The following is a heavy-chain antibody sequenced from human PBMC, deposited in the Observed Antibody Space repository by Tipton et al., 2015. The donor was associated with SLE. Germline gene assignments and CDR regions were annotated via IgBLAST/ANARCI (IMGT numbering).Heavy chain of an antibody. Sequence: LRLSCAVYGGSFSGYYWSWIRQPPGKGLEWIGYIYYSGSTNYNPSLKSRVTISVDTSKNQFSLKLSSVTAADTAVYYCARGWDPLAAFDIWGQGTMVTVSS. V-gene: IGHV4-59*01. CDR2: IYYSGST. D-gene: IGHD1-26*01. J-gene: IGHJ3*02. CDR1: GGSFSGYY. CDR3: ARGWDPLAAFDI.